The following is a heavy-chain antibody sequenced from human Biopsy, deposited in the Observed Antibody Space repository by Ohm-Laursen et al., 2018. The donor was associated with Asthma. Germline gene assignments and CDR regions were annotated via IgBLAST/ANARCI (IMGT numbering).Heavy chain of an antibody. Sequence: SLRLSCSASGFTFSNYGMHWVRQAPGKGLDWVAVISFDGSNKNYTDSVKGRFTISRDNSRNTLHLQMDSLRAEDTAVYYCAKDVFPGWELRRGPDYWGQGTLVTVSS. CDR1: GFTFSNYG. V-gene: IGHV3-30*18. J-gene: IGHJ4*02. D-gene: IGHD1-26*01. CDR3: AKDVFPGWELRRGPDY. CDR2: ISFDGSNK.